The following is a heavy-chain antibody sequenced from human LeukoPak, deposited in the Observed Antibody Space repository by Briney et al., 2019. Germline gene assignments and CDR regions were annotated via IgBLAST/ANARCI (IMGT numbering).Heavy chain of an antibody. D-gene: IGHD3-22*01. J-gene: IGHJ4*02. V-gene: IGHV3-30*12. CDR1: GFTFSSYA. CDR3: ARDRGERYYDSSGYYYSY. CDR2: ISSDGSQK. Sequence: GGSLRLSCAASGFTFSSYAMHWVRQAPGKGLEGVSFISSDGSQKYYADSVKGRFTISRDNSKNSLYLQMNSLRAEDTAVYYCARDRGERYYDSSGYYYSYWGQGTLVTVSS.